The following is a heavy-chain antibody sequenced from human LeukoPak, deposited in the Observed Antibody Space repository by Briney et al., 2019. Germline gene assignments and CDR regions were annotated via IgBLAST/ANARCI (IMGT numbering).Heavy chain of an antibody. CDR2: IYYSGST. CDR3: ARDNYGGDYFDY. V-gene: IGHV4-59*01. Sequence: PSETLSLTCTVSGGSISSYYWSWIRQPPGKGLEWIGYIYYSGSTNYNPSLKSRVTISVDTSKNQVSLKLSSVTAAATAVYYCARDNYGGDYFDYWGQGTLVTVSS. D-gene: IGHD4-23*01. CDR1: GGSISSYY. J-gene: IGHJ4*02.